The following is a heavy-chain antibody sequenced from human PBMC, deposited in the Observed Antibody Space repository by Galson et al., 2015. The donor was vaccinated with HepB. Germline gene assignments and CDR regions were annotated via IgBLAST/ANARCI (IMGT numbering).Heavy chain of an antibody. Sequence: SLRLSCAASGFTFSSYSMNWVRQAPGKGLEWVSSISSSSSYIYYADSVKGRFTISRDNAKNSLYLQMNSLRAEDTAVYYCARDKETSSGTYYYGMDVWGQGTTVTVSS. CDR3: ARDKETSSGTYYYGMDV. J-gene: IGHJ6*02. CDR2: ISSSSSYI. V-gene: IGHV3-21*01. CDR1: GFTFSSYS.